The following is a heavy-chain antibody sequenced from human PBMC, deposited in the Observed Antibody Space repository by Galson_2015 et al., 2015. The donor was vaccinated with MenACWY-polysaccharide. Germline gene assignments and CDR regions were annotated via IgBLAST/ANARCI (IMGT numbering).Heavy chain of an antibody. V-gene: IGHV5-51*01. CDR1: GYKFSNFW. Sequence: QSGAEVKKPGESLTISCQTSGYKFSNFWIGWVRQLPGKGLEWMGIIYPGDSDTIYSPSFQGQVTMSADKSPNTVYLQWTSLKASDTAMYYCARHGLIGSFGNYFDPGGQGTLVTVSS. J-gene: IGHJ5*02. D-gene: IGHD3-10*01. CDR2: IYPGDSDT. CDR3: ARHGLIGSFGNYFDP.